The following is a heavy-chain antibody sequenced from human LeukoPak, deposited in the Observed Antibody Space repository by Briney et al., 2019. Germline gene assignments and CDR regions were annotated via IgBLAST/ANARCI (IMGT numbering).Heavy chain of an antibody. CDR1: GGSISSGSYY. V-gene: IGHV4-61*02. J-gene: IGHJ4*02. D-gene: IGHD2-8*01. CDR2: IYTSGST. Sequence: SQNLSPTCTVSGGSISSGSYYWSWIRQPAGKGLEWIGRIYTSGSTNYNPSLKSRVTISVDTSKNQFSLKLSSVTAADTAVYYCARAPIYCTNGVCYSARFDYWGQGTLVTVSS. CDR3: ARAPIYCTNGVCYSARFDY.